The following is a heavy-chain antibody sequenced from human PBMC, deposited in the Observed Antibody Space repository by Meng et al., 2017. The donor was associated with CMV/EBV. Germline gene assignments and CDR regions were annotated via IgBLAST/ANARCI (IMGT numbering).Heavy chain of an antibody. Sequence: SVKVSCKASGGTFSSYAISWVRQAPGQGLEWMGGIIPIFGTANYAQKFQGRVTITTDESTSTAYMELSSLRSEDTAVYYCARAVGYCSSNSCPYSYYYYGMDVWGQGTTVTVSS. D-gene: IGHD2-2*01. CDR2: IIPIFGTA. J-gene: IGHJ6*02. CDR1: GGTFSSYA. CDR3: ARAVGYCSSNSCPYSYYYYGMDV. V-gene: IGHV1-69*05.